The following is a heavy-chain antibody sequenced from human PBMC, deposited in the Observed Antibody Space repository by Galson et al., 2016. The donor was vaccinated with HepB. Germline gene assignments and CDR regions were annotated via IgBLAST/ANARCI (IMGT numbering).Heavy chain of an antibody. D-gene: IGHD3-3*01. V-gene: IGHV3-48*02. CDR2: ISGSSDTI. J-gene: IGHJ6*02. Sequence: LRLSCAASGFTFNTFNMNWVRQAPGKGLEWVSYISGSSDTIYYADSVAGRFTISRDNAKNSLYLQMNSLRDEDTAVYYCATDLVINYDFWSGYFHYGMDVWGQGTTVTVSS. CDR1: GFTFNTFN. CDR3: ATDLVINYDFWSGYFHYGMDV.